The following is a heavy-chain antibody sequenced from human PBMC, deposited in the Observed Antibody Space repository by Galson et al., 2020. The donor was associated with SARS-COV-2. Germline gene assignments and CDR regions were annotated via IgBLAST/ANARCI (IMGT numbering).Heavy chain of an antibody. Sequence: SQALETLSLTCAVYGGSFSDYYWSWIRQPPGRGLEWIGEINHRGSTSYNPSLKSRVTISVDASKKQFSLNLSSVTAADSGLYYCARGTRDITMIVVVMTAVSCHFDHWGQGTLVTVSS. CDR3: ARGTRDITMIVVVMTAVSCHFDH. J-gene: IGHJ4*02. V-gene: IGHV4-34*01. D-gene: IGHD3-22*01. CDR1: GGSFSDYY. CDR2: INHRGST.